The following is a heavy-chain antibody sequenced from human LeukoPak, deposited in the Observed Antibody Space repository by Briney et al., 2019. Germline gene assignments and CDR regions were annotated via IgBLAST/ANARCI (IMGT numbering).Heavy chain of an antibody. CDR2: IIPIFGTA. CDR3: ARDPDMSSYGLVSWFDP. Sequence: SVKVSCKASGGTFSSYAISWVRQAPGQGLEWMGRIIPIFGTANYAQKFQGRVTITADKSTSTAYMELSRLRSDDTAVYYCARDPDMSSYGLVSWFDPWGQGTLVTVSS. D-gene: IGHD5-18*01. J-gene: IGHJ5*02. CDR1: GGTFSSYA. V-gene: IGHV1-69*06.